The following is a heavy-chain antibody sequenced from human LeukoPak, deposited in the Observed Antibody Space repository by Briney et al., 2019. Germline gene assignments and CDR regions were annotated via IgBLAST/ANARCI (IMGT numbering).Heavy chain of an antibody. V-gene: IGHV1-2*06. J-gene: IGHJ3*02. CDR3: ARSGYCSGGSCRDAFDI. CDR1: GYTFTGYY. D-gene: IGHD2-15*01. Sequence: ASVKVSCKASGYTFTGYYMHWVRQAPGQGLEWMGRINLNSGGTNYAQKFQGRVTMTRDTSISTAYMELSRLRSDDTAVYYCARSGYCSGGSCRDAFDIWGQGTMVTVSS. CDR2: INLNSGGT.